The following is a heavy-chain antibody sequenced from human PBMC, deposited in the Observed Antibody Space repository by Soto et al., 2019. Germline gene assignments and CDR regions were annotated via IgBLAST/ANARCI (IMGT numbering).Heavy chain of an antibody. CDR2: IYTSGST. Sequence: ETLSLTCTVSGGSISSYYWSWIRQPAGKGLEWIGRIYTSGSTNYNPSLKSRVTMPVDTSKNQFSLKLSSVTAADTAVYYCARDFSYCSSTSCSNWFDPWGQGTLVTVSS. CDR3: ARDFSYCSSTSCSNWFDP. V-gene: IGHV4-4*07. J-gene: IGHJ5*02. D-gene: IGHD2-2*01. CDR1: GGSISSYY.